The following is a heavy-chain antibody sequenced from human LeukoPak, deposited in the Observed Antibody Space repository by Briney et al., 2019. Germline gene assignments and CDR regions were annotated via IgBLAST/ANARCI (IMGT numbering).Heavy chain of an antibody. Sequence: SETLSLTCAVSGGSISSGGYSWSWIRQPPGKGLEWIRYIYHSGSTYYNPSLKSRVTISVDRSKNQFSLKLSSVTAADTAVYYCARGAVRGATFDYWGQGTLVTVSS. D-gene: IGHD3-10*01. V-gene: IGHV4-30-2*01. CDR1: GGSISSGGYS. CDR2: IYHSGST. J-gene: IGHJ4*02. CDR3: ARGAVRGATFDY.